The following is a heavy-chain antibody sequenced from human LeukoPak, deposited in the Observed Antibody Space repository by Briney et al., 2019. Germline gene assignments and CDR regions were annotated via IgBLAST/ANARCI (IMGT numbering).Heavy chain of an antibody. CDR2: LSGSGITT. CDR1: GFTFGSSG. J-gene: IGHJ4*02. Sequence: GGSLRLSCAASGFTFGSSGMSWVRQAPGKGLEWVSTLSGSGITTYYADSVKGRFTISRDNSKNTLYLQMNSLRAEDTAVYYCAKGIYSSGWSYFDYWGQGTLVTVSS. CDR3: AKGIYSSGWSYFDY. D-gene: IGHD6-19*01. V-gene: IGHV3-23*01.